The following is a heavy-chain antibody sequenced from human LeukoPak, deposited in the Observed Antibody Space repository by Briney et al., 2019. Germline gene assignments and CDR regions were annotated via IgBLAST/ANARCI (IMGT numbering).Heavy chain of an antibody. V-gene: IGHV4-59*12. Sequence: SETLSLTCTVSGGSISSYYWSWIRQPPGKGLEWIGYIYYSGSTNYNPSLKSRFTISVDKSKNQFSLKLSSVTAADTAVYYCARAPYGAGTFLGDYFDYWGQGTLVTVSS. CDR1: GGSISSYY. CDR2: IYYSGST. D-gene: IGHD1-1*01. CDR3: ARAPYGAGTFLGDYFDY. J-gene: IGHJ4*02.